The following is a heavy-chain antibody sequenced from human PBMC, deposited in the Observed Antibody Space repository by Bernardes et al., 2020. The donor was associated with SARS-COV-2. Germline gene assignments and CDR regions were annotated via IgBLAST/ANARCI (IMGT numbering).Heavy chain of an antibody. Sequence: GGSLRLSCAISGLPHGPSWMAWIRQTPGKRLEWVSYISDRGHSTNYVDSVRGRFTISRDNARNSLFLQMDNLRVDDTAIYYCATLNWNDLDYWGQGALVTVSS. CDR1: GLPHGPSW. J-gene: IGHJ4*02. CDR2: ISDRGHST. CDR3: ATLNWNDLDY. V-gene: IGHV3-11*03. D-gene: IGHD1-1*01.